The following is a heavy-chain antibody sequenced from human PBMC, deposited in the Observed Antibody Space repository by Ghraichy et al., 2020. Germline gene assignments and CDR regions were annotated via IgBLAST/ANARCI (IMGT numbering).Heavy chain of an antibody. V-gene: IGHV4-61*01. J-gene: IGHJ5*02. CDR3: ARGSVLTGYLRPRPGWFDP. D-gene: IGHD3-9*01. CDR2: IYYSGST. Sequence: SETLSLTCTVSGVSVNSANDYWTWIRQSPGKGLEWIGDIYYSGSTNNNPSLKSRVTISVDMSENQFSLRLSSVTAEDTAVYYCARGSVLTGYLRPRPGWFDPWGLGFLVTVSS. CDR1: GVSVNSANDY.